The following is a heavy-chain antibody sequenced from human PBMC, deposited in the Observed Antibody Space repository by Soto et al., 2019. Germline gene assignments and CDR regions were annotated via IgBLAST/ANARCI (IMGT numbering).Heavy chain of an antibody. CDR1: GYTFTSYG. CDR2: ISAYNGNT. Sequence: ASVKVSCKASGYTFTSYGISWVRQAPGQGLEWMGWISAYNGNTNYAQKLQGRVTMTTDTSTSTAYTELRSLRSDDTAVYYCARVPFFKGSGKSYYYYYYGMDVWGQGTTVTVSS. V-gene: IGHV1-18*04. D-gene: IGHD3-10*01. J-gene: IGHJ6*02. CDR3: ARVPFFKGSGKSYYYYYYGMDV.